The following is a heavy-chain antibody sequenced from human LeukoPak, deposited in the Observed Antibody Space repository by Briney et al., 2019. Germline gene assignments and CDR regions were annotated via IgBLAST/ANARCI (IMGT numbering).Heavy chain of an antibody. CDR2: ISGSGGST. J-gene: IGHJ4*02. CDR3: AKVFSGSYYYPAFDY. V-gene: IGHV3-23*01. Sequence: GGSLRLSCAASGFTVSSNYMSWVRQAPGKGLEWVSAISGSGGSTYYADSVKGRFTISRDNSKNTLYLQMNSLRAEDTAVYYCAKVFSGSYYYPAFDYWGQGTLVTVSS. D-gene: IGHD1-26*01. CDR1: GFTVSSNY.